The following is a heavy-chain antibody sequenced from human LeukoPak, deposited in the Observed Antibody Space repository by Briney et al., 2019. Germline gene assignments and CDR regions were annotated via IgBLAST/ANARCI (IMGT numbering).Heavy chain of an antibody. CDR1: GFTFSSYA. D-gene: IGHD6-19*01. CDR2: ISGSGGST. V-gene: IGHV3-23*01. J-gene: IGHJ3*02. Sequence: GGSLRLSCAASGFTFSSYAMSWVRQAPGKGLEWVSAISGSGGSTYYADSVKGRFTISRDNSKNTLYLQMNSLRAEDTAVYYCAKGRSSSAVAGSAFDIWGQGTMVTVSS. CDR3: AKGRSSSAVAGSAFDI.